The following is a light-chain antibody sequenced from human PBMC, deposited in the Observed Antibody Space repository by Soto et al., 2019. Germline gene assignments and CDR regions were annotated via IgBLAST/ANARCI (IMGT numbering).Light chain of an antibody. V-gene: IGKV3-20*01. CDR3: QQCSSYPLT. Sequence: EFVLTQSPGTLSLSPGERATLSCRASQTVRNNYLAWYQQKPGQAPRLLIYDASSRDTGIPDRFSGGGSGTDFTLTISRLEPEDFAVYYCQQCSSYPLTFGGGTKVEIK. CDR1: QTVRNNY. CDR2: DAS. J-gene: IGKJ4*01.